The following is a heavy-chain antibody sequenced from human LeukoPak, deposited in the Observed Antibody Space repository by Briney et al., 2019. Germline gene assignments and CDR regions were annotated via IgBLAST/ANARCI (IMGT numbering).Heavy chain of an antibody. CDR1: GYAFTSYG. D-gene: IGHD6-19*01. Sequence: ASVKVSCKASGYAFTSYGISWVRQAPGQGLEWMGWISAYNGNTKYAQKFQGRVIMTPDTSTHTVYVELRSLRSDDTAVYYCARDRRGRAVARPYYYNGMDVWGEGTTVTVSS. J-gene: IGHJ6*04. CDR3: ARDRRGRAVARPYYYNGMDV. CDR2: ISAYNGNT. V-gene: IGHV1-18*01.